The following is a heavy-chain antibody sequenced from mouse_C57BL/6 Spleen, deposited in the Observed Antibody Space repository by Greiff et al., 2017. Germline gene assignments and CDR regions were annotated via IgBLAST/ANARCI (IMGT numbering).Heavy chain of an antibody. CDR3: ARSSDYDVFAY. J-gene: IGHJ3*01. D-gene: IGHD2-4*01. Sequence: QVQLQQPGAELVRPGSSVKLSCKASGYTFTSYWMHWVKQRPIQGLEWIGNIDPSDSETHYNQKFKDKATLTVDKSSSTAYMQLSSLTSEDSAVYYGARSSDYDVFAYWGQGTLVTVSA. CDR1: GYTFTSYW. V-gene: IGHV1-52*01. CDR2: IDPSDSET.